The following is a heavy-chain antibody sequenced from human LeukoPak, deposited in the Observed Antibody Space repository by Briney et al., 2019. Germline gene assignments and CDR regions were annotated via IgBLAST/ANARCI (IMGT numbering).Heavy chain of an antibody. Sequence: GGSLRLSCAASGFTFNTYWMHWVRPGPGKGLVWVSRIDGDGSRASYADSVKGRFTISRDNAKNTLYLQMNSPRPEDTAVYFCVREAGGTYAFDVWGQGTMVTVPS. CDR2: IDGDGSRA. CDR1: GFTFNTYW. V-gene: IGHV3-74*01. CDR3: VREAGGTYAFDV. D-gene: IGHD3-16*01. J-gene: IGHJ3*01.